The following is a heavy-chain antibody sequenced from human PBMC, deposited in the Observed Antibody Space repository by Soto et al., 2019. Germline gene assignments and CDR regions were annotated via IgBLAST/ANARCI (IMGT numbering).Heavy chain of an antibody. J-gene: IGHJ5*02. V-gene: IGHV1-24*01. D-gene: IGHD2-15*01. CDR1: GYTLTESS. Sequence: ASVKVSCKVSGYTLTESSMHWVRQAPGKGLEWMGGFDPEDGETIYAQKFQGRVTMTEDTSTDTAYVELSSLRSEDTAVYYCATRWPPGWWFDTWCQGTLVTASS. CDR3: ATRWPPGWWFDT. CDR2: FDPEDGET.